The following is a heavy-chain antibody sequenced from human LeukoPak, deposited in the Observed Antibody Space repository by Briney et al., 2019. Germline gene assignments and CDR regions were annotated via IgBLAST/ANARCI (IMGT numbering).Heavy chain of an antibody. Sequence: PSETLSLTCAVYGGSFSGYYWSWIRQPPGKGLEWIGEINHSGSTNYNPSLKSRVTISVDTPKNQFSLKLSSVTAADTAVYYCARASRGYCSGGSCVYYFDYWGQGTLVTVSS. CDR2: INHSGST. J-gene: IGHJ4*02. CDR3: ARASRGYCSGGSCVYYFDY. CDR1: GGSFSGYY. V-gene: IGHV4-34*01. D-gene: IGHD2-15*01.